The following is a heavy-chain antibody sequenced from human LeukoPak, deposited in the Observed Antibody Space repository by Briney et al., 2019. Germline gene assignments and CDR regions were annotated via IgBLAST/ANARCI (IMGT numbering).Heavy chain of an antibody. V-gene: IGHV4-39*01. Sequence: PSETLSLTCTVSGGSLSSSSSYWGWIRQPPGKGLEWIVSIYYSGSTDYNPSLKSRVTVSVDTYKNQFSLKLSSVTAAETAVYYCARHSGDRLTYFDYWGQGTLVTVSS. CDR3: ARHSGDRLTYFDY. J-gene: IGHJ4*02. CDR1: GGSLSSSSSY. D-gene: IGHD4-17*01. CDR2: IYYSGST.